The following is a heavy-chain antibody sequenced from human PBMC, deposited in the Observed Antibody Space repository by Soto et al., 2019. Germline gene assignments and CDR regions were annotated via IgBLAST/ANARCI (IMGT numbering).Heavy chain of an antibody. D-gene: IGHD3-10*01. V-gene: IGHV4-59*01. J-gene: IGHJ3*02. Sequence: SETLSLTCTVSGGSISSYYWSWIRQPPGKGLEWIGYIYYSGSTNYNPSLKSRVTISVDTSKNQFSLKLSSVTAADTAGYYCARDKGSGVDSWGQGTMVTVSS. CDR1: GGSISSYY. CDR2: IYYSGST. CDR3: ARDKGSGVDS.